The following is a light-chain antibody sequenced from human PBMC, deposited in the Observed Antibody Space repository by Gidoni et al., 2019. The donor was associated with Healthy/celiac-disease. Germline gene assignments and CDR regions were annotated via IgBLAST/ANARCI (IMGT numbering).Light chain of an antibody. CDR3: SSYSGSNNLYV. Sequence: QSALTQPPSASGSPGQSVTISCTGTSSDVGGYNCVSWYQQHPGKALKLMIYEVSKRPSGVPDRFSGATSGTTASLTVSGLQAEDEADYYCSSYSGSNNLYVFGTGTKVTVL. V-gene: IGLV2-8*01. CDR2: EVS. CDR1: SSDVGGYNC. J-gene: IGLJ1*01.